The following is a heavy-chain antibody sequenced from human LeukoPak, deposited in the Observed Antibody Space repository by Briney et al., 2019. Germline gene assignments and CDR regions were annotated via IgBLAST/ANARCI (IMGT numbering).Heavy chain of an antibody. Sequence: GGSLRLSCAASGFTFTDSAMHWVRRAPGGGLEWVALIRSGGSNEYYADSEKGRFTIYRDNAKNMLYLQMNRLSAEDTAMYYCARDLGYSSGHGLDVWGQGTTVTVSS. CDR2: IRSGGSNE. J-gene: IGHJ6*02. CDR1: GFTFTDSA. CDR3: ARDLGYSSGHGLDV. D-gene: IGHD6-19*01. V-gene: IGHV3-30*02.